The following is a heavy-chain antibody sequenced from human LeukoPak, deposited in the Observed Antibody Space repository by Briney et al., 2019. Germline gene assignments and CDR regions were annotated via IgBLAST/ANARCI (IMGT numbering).Heavy chain of an antibody. D-gene: IGHD2-15*01. CDR3: TQYCSGGSCYYYYYGMDV. V-gene: IGHV3-49*03. CDR2: IRSKAYGGTT. Sequence: GGSLRLSCTASGFTFGDYAMSWFRQAPGKGLEWVGFIRSKAYGGTTEYAASVKGRFTISRDDSKSIAYLQMNSLKTEDTAVYYCTQYCSGGSCYYYYYGMDVWGQGPRSPSP. CDR1: GFTFGDYA. J-gene: IGHJ6*02.